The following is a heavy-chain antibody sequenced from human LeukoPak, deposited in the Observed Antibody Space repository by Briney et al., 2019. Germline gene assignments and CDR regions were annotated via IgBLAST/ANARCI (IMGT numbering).Heavy chain of an antibody. CDR1: GFTFSSYG. V-gene: IGHV3-30*18. J-gene: IGHJ4*02. CDR3: AKVHLTYYYDSSGYGFQDY. Sequence: GGSLRLSCAASGFTFSSYGMHWVRQAPGKGLEWVAVISYDGRTTFYADSVKSRFTISRDNSMNTLFLQLNSLRAEDTAVYYCAKVHLTYYYDSSGYGFQDYWGQGTLVTVSS. D-gene: IGHD3-22*01. CDR2: ISYDGRTT.